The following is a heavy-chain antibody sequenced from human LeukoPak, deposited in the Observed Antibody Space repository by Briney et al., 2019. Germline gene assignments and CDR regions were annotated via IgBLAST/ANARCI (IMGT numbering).Heavy chain of an antibody. CDR1: GFTFSSYA. CDR2: ISGSGGST. Sequence: GASLRLSCAASGFTFSSYAMSWVRQAPGKGLEWVSAISGSGGSTYYADSVKGRFTISRDNSKNTLYLQMNSLRVEDTAVYYCAKRDYYDSSGYSLHGFGMDVWGQGTTVTVSS. CDR3: AKRDYYDSSGYSLHGFGMDV. J-gene: IGHJ6*02. V-gene: IGHV3-23*01. D-gene: IGHD3-22*01.